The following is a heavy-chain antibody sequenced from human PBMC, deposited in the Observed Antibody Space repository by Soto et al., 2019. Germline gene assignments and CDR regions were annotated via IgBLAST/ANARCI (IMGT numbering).Heavy chain of an antibody. J-gene: IGHJ4*02. CDR1: GGSISRRSPY. V-gene: IGHV4-39*01. Sequence: SETLSLTSTVSGGSISRRSPYWGWLRDHPGRGLECIGSIHYGGNAYYNPAINSRATKTLDSSKNQFPLNLSSVTAAVTALYYCSRHRCSSTGCEMDYWGQGILVTVSS. CDR2: IHYGGNA. CDR3: SRHRCSSTGCEMDY. D-gene: IGHD2-2*01.